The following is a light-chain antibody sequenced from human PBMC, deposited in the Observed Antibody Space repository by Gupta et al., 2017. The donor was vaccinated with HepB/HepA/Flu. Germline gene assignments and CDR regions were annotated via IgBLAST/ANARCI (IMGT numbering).Light chain of an antibody. CDR3: SSVSYTTLIV. V-gene: IGLV2-14*01. CDR1: SSDVGDYNY. J-gene: IGLJ3*02. Sequence: QSALTQPASVSGSPGQSITISFTATSSDVGDYNYVSCYQQHPGKAPKLLIYDVTNRPSGISNRFSGSKSGNTASLTISGLQAEDEADYYCSSVSYTTLIVFGGGTKVTVL. CDR2: DVT.